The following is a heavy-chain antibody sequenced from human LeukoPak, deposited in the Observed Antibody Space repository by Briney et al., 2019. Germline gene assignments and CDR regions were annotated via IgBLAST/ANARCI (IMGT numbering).Heavy chain of an antibody. CDR1: GFTFSSYS. D-gene: IGHD1-1*01. V-gene: IGHV3-21*01. J-gene: IGHJ6*03. Sequence: GGSLRLSCAASGFTFSSYSMNWVRQAPGKGLEWVSSISSSSSYIYYADSVKGRFTISRDNAKNSLYLQMNSLRAEDTAVYYCARGGNWNDGDYYYYVDVWGKGTTVTISS. CDR2: ISSSSSYI. CDR3: ARGGNWNDGDYYYYVDV.